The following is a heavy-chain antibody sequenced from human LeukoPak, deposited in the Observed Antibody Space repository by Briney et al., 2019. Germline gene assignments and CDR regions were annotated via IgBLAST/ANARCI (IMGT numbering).Heavy chain of an antibody. V-gene: IGHV4-34*01. D-gene: IGHD2-15*01. CDR2: INHSGST. CDR3: ARERGCSGGSCPWYFDY. CDR1: GGSFSGYY. Sequence: PSETLSLTCAVYGGSFSGYYWSWIRQPPGKGLEWIGEINHSGSTNYNPSLKSRVTISVDTSKNQFSLKLSSVTAADTAVYYCARERGCSGGSCPWYFDYWGQGTLVTVSS. J-gene: IGHJ4*02.